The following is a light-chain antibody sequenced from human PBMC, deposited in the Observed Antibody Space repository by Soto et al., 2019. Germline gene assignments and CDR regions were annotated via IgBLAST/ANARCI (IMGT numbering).Light chain of an antibody. CDR1: QSVSSY. CDR2: DAS. CDR3: QQPSNSPPIT. J-gene: IGKJ5*01. Sequence: CLTSQSVSSYLAWYQQKPGQAPRLLIYDASNRATGIPARFSGSGTGTDSNHTIRRPEHEDFAVYPSQQPSNSPPITFAQGTRLEIK. V-gene: IGKV3-11*01.